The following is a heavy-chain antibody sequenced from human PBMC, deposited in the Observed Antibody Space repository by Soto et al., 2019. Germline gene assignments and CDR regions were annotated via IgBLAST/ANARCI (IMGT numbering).Heavy chain of an antibody. Sequence: VQLLESGGGLVQPGGSLRLSCAASGFTFRNYAMSWVRQAPGKGLEWVSSISGSGDNTYHTDSVKGRFTISRDNSKNALYLQMNSLRAEDTAVYYCASSPGMVVAAHSDYWGQGTLVTVSS. J-gene: IGHJ4*02. D-gene: IGHD2-15*01. CDR1: GFTFRNYA. V-gene: IGHV3-23*01. CDR3: ASSPGMVVAAHSDY. CDR2: ISGSGDNT.